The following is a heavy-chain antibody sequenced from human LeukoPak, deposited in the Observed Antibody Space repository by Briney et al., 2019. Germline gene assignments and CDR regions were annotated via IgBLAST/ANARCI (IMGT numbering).Heavy chain of an antibody. J-gene: IGHJ4*02. V-gene: IGHV4-39*07. D-gene: IGHD6-13*01. Sequence: SETLSLTCTVSGDSISSANYYWGWVRQPPGKGLEWIGSIYFSGSTYYNPSLKSRVTISVDTSKNQFSLKLSSVTAADTAVYYCARGRYSSSFDYWGQGTPVTVSS. CDR3: ARGRYSSSFDY. CDR1: GDSISSANYY. CDR2: IYFSGST.